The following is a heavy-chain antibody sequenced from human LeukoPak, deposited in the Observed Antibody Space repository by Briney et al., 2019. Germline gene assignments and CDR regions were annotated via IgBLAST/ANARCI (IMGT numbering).Heavy chain of an antibody. V-gene: IGHV3-20*04. CDR2: INWNGGST. CDR3: ARDWFTRLGELSPDRAFDY. D-gene: IGHD3-16*02. J-gene: IGHJ4*02. Sequence: GGSLRLSCAASGFTFDDSVVSWVRQAPGKGLEWVSGINWNGGSTGYADSVKGRFTISRDNAKNSLYLQMSSLRAEDTALYYCARDWFTRLGELSPDRAFDYRGQGTLVTVSS. CDR1: GFTFDDSV.